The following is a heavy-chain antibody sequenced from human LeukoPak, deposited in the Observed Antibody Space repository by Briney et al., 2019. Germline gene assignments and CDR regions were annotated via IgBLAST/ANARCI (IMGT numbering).Heavy chain of an antibody. CDR3: ASYSWNDVEDY. V-gene: IGHV4-59*01. CDR1: GGSISSYY. Sequence: SETLSLTCTVSGGSISSYYWSWIRQPPGKGLEWIGYIYYSGSTNYTPSLKSRVTISVDTSKNQFSLKLSSVTAADTAVYYCASYSWNDVEDYWGQGTLVTVSS. J-gene: IGHJ4*02. CDR2: IYYSGST. D-gene: IGHD1-20*01.